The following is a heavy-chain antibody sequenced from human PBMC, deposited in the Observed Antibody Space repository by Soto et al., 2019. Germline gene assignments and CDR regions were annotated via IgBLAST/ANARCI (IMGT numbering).Heavy chain of an antibody. CDR2: ISYDGSNK. D-gene: IGHD3-22*01. V-gene: IGHV3-30-3*01. Sequence: PGGSLRLSCAASGFTFGSYAMHWVRQAPGKGLEWVAVISYDGSNKYYADSVKGRFTISRDNSKNTLYLQMNSLRAEDTAVYYCAGELTTMIVVVPGLWWGQGTLVTVSS. CDR1: GFTFGSYA. CDR3: AGELTTMIVVVPGLW. J-gene: IGHJ4*02.